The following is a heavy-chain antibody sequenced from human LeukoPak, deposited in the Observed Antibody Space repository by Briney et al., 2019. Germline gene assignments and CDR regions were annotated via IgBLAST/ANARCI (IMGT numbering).Heavy chain of an antibody. D-gene: IGHD3-3*01. CDR1: GFTFSSYS. V-gene: IGHV3-48*01. CDR3: ARVLSFGVVFDY. Sequence: GGSLRLSCAASGFTFSSYSMNWVRQAPGKGLEWVSYISTGSSTIYYADSVKGRFTISRDNAKNSLYLQMNSLRAEDTAVYYCARVLSFGVVFDYWGQGTLVTVSS. CDR2: ISTGSSTI. J-gene: IGHJ4*02.